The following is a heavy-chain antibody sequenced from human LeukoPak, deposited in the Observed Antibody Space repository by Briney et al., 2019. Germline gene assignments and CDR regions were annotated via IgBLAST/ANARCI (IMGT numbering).Heavy chain of an antibody. CDR2: INEHGREE. J-gene: IGHJ4*02. Sequence: PGGSLRLSCAASGFIFSNYWMSWVRQAPGKGLEWVGNINEHGREEFYVDSVRGRFTISRDNAKNSLYLQMNSLRAEDTAVYYCARALIDYWGQGTLVTVSS. V-gene: IGHV3-7*01. CDR3: ARALIDY. D-gene: IGHD3-16*01. CDR1: GFIFSNYW.